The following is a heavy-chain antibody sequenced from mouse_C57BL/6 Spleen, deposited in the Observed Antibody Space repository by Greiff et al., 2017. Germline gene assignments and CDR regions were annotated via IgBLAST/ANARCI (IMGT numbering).Heavy chain of an antibody. CDR2: IDPEDGDT. D-gene: IGHD1-1*01. J-gene: IGHJ2*01. V-gene: IGHV14-1*01. CDR3: TRLLLRSYFDY. Sequence: EVQLQQSGAELVRPGASVKLSCTASGFNIKDYYMHWVKQRPEQGLEWIGRIDPEDGDTECAPKFQGKATMTADTSSNTAYLQLSSLTSEDTAVYYCTRLLLRSYFDYWGQGTTLTVSS. CDR1: GFNIKDYY.